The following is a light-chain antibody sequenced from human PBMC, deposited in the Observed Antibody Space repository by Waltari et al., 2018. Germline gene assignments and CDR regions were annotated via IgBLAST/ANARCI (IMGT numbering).Light chain of an antibody. J-gene: IGKJ1*01. Sequence: EIVLTQSPGTLSLSPGERATLSCRASQSISSKYLGWYQQKAGQAPRRLIYGASSRATGIPDRFSGSGSGTDFTLTISRLEPEDFALYYCQQYGSSSWTFGQGTKVEIE. CDR1: QSISSKY. CDR3: QQYGSSSWT. CDR2: GAS. V-gene: IGKV3-20*01.